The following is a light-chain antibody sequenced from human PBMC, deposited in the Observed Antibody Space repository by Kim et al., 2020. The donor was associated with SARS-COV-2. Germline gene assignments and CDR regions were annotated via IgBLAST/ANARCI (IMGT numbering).Light chain of an antibody. Sequence: GKTITISCTRSSGSIDDNYVQWYQQRPGGVPTTVIYEDDQRPSGVSDSFSGSIDNSSNSASLTISGLRTEDEADYYCQSYNRDNVIFGGGTQLTVL. CDR3: QSYNRDNVI. CDR1: SGSIDDNY. CDR2: EDD. V-gene: IGLV6-57*03. J-gene: IGLJ2*01.